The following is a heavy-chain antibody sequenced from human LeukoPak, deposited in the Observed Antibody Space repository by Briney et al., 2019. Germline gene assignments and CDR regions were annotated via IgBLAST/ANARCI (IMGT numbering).Heavy chain of an antibody. CDR3: ARDLNTGYYYTPYFDY. CDR2: ISSSSSTI. D-gene: IGHD3-22*01. J-gene: IGHJ4*02. V-gene: IGHV3-48*04. Sequence: PGGSLRLSCAASGFTFSSYSMTWVRQAPGKGLEWVSYISSSSSTIYYADSVKGRFTISRDNAKNSLYLQMNSLRAEDTAVYYCARDLNTGYYYTPYFDYWGQGTLVTVSS. CDR1: GFTFSSYS.